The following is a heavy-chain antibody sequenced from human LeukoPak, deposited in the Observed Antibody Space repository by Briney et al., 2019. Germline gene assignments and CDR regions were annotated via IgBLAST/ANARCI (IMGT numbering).Heavy chain of an antibody. CDR3: ARVKVGATIYYFDY. V-gene: IGHV1-2*02. Sequence: ASVKVSCKASGYTFTGYYMHWVRQAPGQGFEWMGWINPNSGGTNYAQKFQGRVTMTRDTSISTAYMELSRLRSDDTAVYYCARVKVGATIYYFDYWGQGTLVTVSS. CDR1: GYTFTGYY. J-gene: IGHJ4*02. D-gene: IGHD1-26*01. CDR2: INPNSGGT.